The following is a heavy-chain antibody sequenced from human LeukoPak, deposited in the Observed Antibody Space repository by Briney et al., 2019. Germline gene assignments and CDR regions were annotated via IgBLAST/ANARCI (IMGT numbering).Heavy chain of an antibody. V-gene: IGHV4-59*01. CDR3: ARGESSSEEGWFDP. Sequence: SETLSLTCTVSGGSISSYYWSWIRQPPGKGLEWIGYIYYSGSTNYNPSLKSRVTISVDTSKNQFSLKLSSVTAADTAVYYCARGESSSEEGWFDPWGQGTLVTVSS. J-gene: IGHJ5*02. CDR2: IYYSGST. D-gene: IGHD6-13*01. CDR1: GGSISSYY.